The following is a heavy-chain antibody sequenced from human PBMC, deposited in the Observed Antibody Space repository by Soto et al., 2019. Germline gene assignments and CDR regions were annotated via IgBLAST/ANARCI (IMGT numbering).Heavy chain of an antibody. Sequence: QVQLVQSGAEVKKPGSSVKVSCKASGGTFSSYAISWVRQAPGQGLEWMGGIIPIFGTANYAQKFQGRVTITADDSTSTASMELSSLRSEDTSVYYCARDPRPPGNDYGAPGYFDLWGRGTLVTVSS. CDR2: IIPIFGTA. J-gene: IGHJ2*01. CDR3: ARDPRPPGNDYGAPGYFDL. D-gene: IGHD4-17*01. V-gene: IGHV1-69*12. CDR1: GGTFSSYA.